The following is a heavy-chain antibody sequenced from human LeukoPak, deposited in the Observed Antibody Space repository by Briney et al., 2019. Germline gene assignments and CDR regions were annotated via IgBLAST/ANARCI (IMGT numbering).Heavy chain of an antibody. CDR2: ITGSGATT. CDR3: AKMQGYFDY. J-gene: IGHJ4*02. CDR1: QFTFSSSG. Sequence: GGSLRLSCAASQFTFSSSGMAWVRQSPEKGLERVSAITGSGATTYYADSVKGRFTISRDNSKSTVSLQMNSLRAEDTAIYYCAKMQGYFDYWGQGALVTVSS. V-gene: IGHV3-23*01.